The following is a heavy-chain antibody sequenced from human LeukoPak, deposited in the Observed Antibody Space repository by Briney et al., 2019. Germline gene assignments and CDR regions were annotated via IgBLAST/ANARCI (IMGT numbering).Heavy chain of an antibody. J-gene: IGHJ4*02. CDR3: ARDRVSGGYVTFDY. CDR1: GCTFTDYY. D-gene: IGHD5-12*01. V-gene: IGHV1-46*01. CDR2: MNPSGGST. Sequence: ASVKVSCKASGCTFTDYYMHWVRQAPGQGLEWMGIMNPSGGSTSYPQKFQGRVTMTRDTSTSTVYMELSSLRSEDTAVYYCARDRVSGGYVTFDYWGQGTLVTVSS.